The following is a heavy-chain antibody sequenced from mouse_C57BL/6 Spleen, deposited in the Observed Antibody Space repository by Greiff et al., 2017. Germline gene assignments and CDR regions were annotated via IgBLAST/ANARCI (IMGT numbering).Heavy chain of an antibody. CDR2: IDPENGDT. J-gene: IGHJ4*01. V-gene: IGHV14-4*01. Sequence: EVQRVESGAELVRPGASVKLSCTASGFNIKDDYMHWVKQRPEQGLEWIGWIDPENGDTEYASKFQGKATITADTSSNTAYLQLSSLTSEDTAVYYCTYSNRMDYWGQGTSVTVSS. CDR3: TYSNRMDY. D-gene: IGHD2-5*01. CDR1: GFNIKDDY.